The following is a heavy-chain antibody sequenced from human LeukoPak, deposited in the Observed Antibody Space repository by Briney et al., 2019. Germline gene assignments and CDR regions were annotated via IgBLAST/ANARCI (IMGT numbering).Heavy chain of an antibody. D-gene: IGHD1-26*01. CDR1: GGSISSYY. Sequence: SGALSLTCTVSGGSISSYYWSWIRQPPGKGLEWIGYISYGGSTNYNPSLKSRVTISVDTSKNQFSLKLSSVTAADTAVYYCARVGSGGFPVFDYWGQGTLDTIAS. CDR3: ARVGSGGFPVFDY. CDR2: ISYGGST. J-gene: IGHJ4*02. V-gene: IGHV4-59*01.